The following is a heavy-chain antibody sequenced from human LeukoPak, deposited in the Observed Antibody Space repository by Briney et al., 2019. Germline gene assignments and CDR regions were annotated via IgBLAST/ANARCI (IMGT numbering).Heavy chain of an antibody. D-gene: IGHD5-24*01. CDR2: IYYSGST. J-gene: IGHJ4*02. V-gene: IGHV4-39*01. CDR3: ARLRGRWLQPFDY. Sequence: SETLSLTCTVSGGSISSSSYYWGWIRQPPGKGLERIGSIYYSGSTYYNPSLKSRVTISVDTSKNQFSLKLSSVTAADTAVYYCARLRGRWLQPFDYWGQGTLVTVSS. CDR1: GGSISSSSYY.